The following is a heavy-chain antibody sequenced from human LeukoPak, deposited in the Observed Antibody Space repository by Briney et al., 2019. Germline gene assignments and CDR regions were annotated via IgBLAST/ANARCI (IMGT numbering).Heavy chain of an antibody. CDR3: AKDFEGFCGGDCYSMDF. Sequence: PGGSLRLSCAASGFTFSSYWMSWVRQAPGKGLEWVANIKQDGSEKYYVDSVKGRFTISRDNDKNSLYLQMNSLRPEDTAVYYCAKDFEGFCGGDCYSMDFWGQGTLATVSS. D-gene: IGHD2-21*02. CDR1: GFTFSSYW. CDR2: IKQDGSEK. J-gene: IGHJ4*02. V-gene: IGHV3-7*01.